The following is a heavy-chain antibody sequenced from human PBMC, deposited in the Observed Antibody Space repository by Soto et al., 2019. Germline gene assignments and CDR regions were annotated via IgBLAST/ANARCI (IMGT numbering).Heavy chain of an antibody. CDR2: IYWDDDK. CDR3: AHAGDYDLLTFDH. Sequence: QITLKESGPTLVRPAQTLTLTRDFSGFSLSTYHMGVAWIHQPPGKALEWLPLIYWDDDKRYSPSLKDRLAISKDTSSNQVVLTITNIDPGDSATYFCAHAGDYDLLTFDHWGPGTLVTVSS. D-gene: IGHD4-17*01. V-gene: IGHV2-5*02. J-gene: IGHJ4*02. CDR1: GFSLSTYHMG.